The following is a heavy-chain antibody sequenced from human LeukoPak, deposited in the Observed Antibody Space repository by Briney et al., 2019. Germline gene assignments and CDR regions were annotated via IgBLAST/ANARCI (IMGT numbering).Heavy chain of an antibody. V-gene: IGHV3-7*01. D-gene: IGHD6-13*01. CDR2: IKQDGGEI. J-gene: IGHJ4*02. CDR1: GFTFSRYW. Sequence: GGSLRLSCAASGFTFSRYWMSWVRQVPRKGLEWVANIKQDGGEIYYVDSVKGRFTISRDNAKNSLYLQMNSLRAEDTAVYYCAGGDRIAAAGKGVDYWGQGTLVTVSS. CDR3: AGGDRIAAAGKGVDY.